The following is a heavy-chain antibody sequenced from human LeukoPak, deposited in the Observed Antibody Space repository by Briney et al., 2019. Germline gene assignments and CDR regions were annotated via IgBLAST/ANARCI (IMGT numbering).Heavy chain of an antibody. J-gene: IGHJ6*02. CDR1: GFTFSSYS. Sequence: GGSLRLSCAASGFTFSSYSMNWVRQAPGKGLEWVSSISSSSSYIYYADSVKGRFTISRDNAKNSLYLQMNSLRAEDTAVYYCASLTEFGAGYYGMDAWGQGTTVTVSS. D-gene: IGHD3-10*01. CDR2: ISSSSSYI. V-gene: IGHV3-21*01. CDR3: ASLTEFGAGYYGMDA.